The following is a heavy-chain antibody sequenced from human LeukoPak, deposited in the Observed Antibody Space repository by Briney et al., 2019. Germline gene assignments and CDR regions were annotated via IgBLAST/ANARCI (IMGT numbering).Heavy chain of an antibody. V-gene: IGHV4-59*11. J-gene: IGHJ4*02. D-gene: IGHD3-22*01. CDR3: ARVGGYYDSSGYYSYFDY. CDR2: IYYSGST. Sequence: SETLSLTCTVSGGSISSHYWSWIRQPPGKGLEWIGYIYYSGSTNYNPSLNSRVTISVDTSKNQFSLKLSSVTAADTAVYYCARVGGYYDSSGYYSYFDYWGQGTLVTVSS. CDR1: GGSISSHY.